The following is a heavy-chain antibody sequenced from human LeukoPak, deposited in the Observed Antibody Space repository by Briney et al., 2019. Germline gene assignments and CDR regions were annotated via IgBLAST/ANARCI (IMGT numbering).Heavy chain of an antibody. Sequence: SVKVSCKASGGTFSNCAISWVRQAPGQGLEWMGGIIPMFGTTKYAQKFQGRVTITADESTSTAYMELNSLRSEDTAVYHCAKGPYGEYGGEYFYYYMDVWDKGTTVTVSS. CDR2: IIPMFGTT. D-gene: IGHD4-17*01. CDR3: AKGPYGEYGGEYFYYYMDV. V-gene: IGHV1-69*01. CDR1: GGTFSNCA. J-gene: IGHJ6*03.